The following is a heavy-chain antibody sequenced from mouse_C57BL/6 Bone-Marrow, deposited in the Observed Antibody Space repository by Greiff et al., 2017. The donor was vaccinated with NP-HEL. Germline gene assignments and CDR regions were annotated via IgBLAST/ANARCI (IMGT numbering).Heavy chain of an antibody. CDR3: ARRSSYVNYAMDY. CDR1: GFTFSSYG. D-gene: IGHD1-1*01. Sequence: EVMLVESGGDLVKPGGSLKLSCAASGFTFSSYGMSWVRQTPDKRLEWVATISSGGSYTYYPDSVKGRFTISRDNAKNTLYLQMSSLKSEDTAMYYCARRSSYVNYAMDYWGQGTSVTVSS. CDR2: ISSGGSYT. J-gene: IGHJ4*01. V-gene: IGHV5-6*02.